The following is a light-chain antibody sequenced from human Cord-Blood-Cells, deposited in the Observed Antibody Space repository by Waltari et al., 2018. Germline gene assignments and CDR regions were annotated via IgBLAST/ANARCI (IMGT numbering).Light chain of an antibody. J-gene: IGKJ1*01. CDR1: QSVSSY. CDR3: QQRSNWWT. V-gene: IGKV3-11*01. CDR2: DAS. Sequence: EIVLTQTTDNMSLFPGKTATLSGRASQSVSSYLAWYQQKPGQASRLIIYDASNRATGIPARFSGSGSGTDFTLTISSLEPEDFAVYYCQQRSNWWTFGQGTKVEIK.